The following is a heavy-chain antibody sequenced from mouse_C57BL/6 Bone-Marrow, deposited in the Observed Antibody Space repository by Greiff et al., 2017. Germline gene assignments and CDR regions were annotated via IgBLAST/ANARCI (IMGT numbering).Heavy chain of an antibody. CDR2: IYPRDGST. Sequence: QVQLQQSDAELVKPGASVKISCKVSGYTFTDHTIHWMKQRPEQGLEWIGYIYPRDGSTKYNEKFKGKATLTADKSSSTAYMQLNSLTSEDSAVYVCARWTTAAPADWYFDVWGTGTTVTVSS. CDR3: ARWTTAAPADWYFDV. D-gene: IGHD1-2*01. J-gene: IGHJ1*03. CDR1: GYTFTDHT. V-gene: IGHV1-78*01.